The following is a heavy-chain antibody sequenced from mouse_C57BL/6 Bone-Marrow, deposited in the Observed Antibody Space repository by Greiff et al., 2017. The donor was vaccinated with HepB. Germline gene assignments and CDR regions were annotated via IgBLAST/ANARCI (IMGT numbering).Heavy chain of an antibody. CDR2: INPSNGGT. CDR1: GYTFTSYW. V-gene: IGHV1-53*01. D-gene: IGHD1-1*01. Sequence: VQLQESGTELVKPGASVKLSCKASGYTFTSYWMHWVKQRPGQGLEWIGNINPSNGGTNYNEKFKSKATLTVDKSSSTAYMQLSSLTSEDSAVYYCARWHYYGSSSYYFDYWGQGTTLTVSS. J-gene: IGHJ2*01. CDR3: ARWHYYGSSSYYFDY.